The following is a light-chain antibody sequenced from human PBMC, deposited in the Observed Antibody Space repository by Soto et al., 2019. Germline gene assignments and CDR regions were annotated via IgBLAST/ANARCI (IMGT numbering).Light chain of an antibody. V-gene: IGLV2-14*01. J-gene: IGLJ1*01. CDR2: EVS. CDR3: TSYSSSSTRYL. Sequence: QSALTQPASVSGSPGQAITISCTGTSSDVGNYTYVSWYQQHPGKAPKLMIYEVSHRPSRISDRFSGSKSGNTASLTISGLQAEDEADDYCTSYSSSSTRYLFGSGTKLTVL. CDR1: SSDVGNYTY.